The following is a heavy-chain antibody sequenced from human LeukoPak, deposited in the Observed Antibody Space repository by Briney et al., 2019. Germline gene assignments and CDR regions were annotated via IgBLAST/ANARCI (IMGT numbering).Heavy chain of an antibody. V-gene: IGHV3-23*01. Sequence: GGSLRLSCAVSGITLSNYGMSWVRQAPGKGLEWVAGISDSGGRTNYADSVKGRFTISRDNPKNTIYLQVNSLRAEDTAVYFCAKRGVVIRVILVGFHKEAYYFDSWGQGALVTVSS. CDR3: AKRGVVIRVILVGFHKEAYYFDS. J-gene: IGHJ4*02. CDR1: GITLSNYG. D-gene: IGHD3-22*01. CDR2: ISDSGGRT.